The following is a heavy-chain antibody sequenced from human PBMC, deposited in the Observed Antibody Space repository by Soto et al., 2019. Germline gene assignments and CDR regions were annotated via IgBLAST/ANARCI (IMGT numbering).Heavy chain of an antibody. V-gene: IGHV1-18*01. CDR1: GYTFTSYG. J-gene: IGHJ4*02. CDR3: ARGGYYDSSGYYADY. D-gene: IGHD3-22*01. Sequence: ASVKVSCKASGYTFTSYGISWVRQAPGQGLEWMGWISAYNGNTNYAQKLQGRVTMTTDTSTSTAYMELRSLRSDDTAVYYCARGGYYDSSGYYADYWGQGTLVTVSS. CDR2: ISAYNGNT.